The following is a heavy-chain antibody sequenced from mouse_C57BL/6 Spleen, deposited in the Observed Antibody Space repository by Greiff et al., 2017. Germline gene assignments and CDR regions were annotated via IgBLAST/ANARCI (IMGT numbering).Heavy chain of an antibody. Sequence: VQLQQSGPGLVKPSQSLSLTCSVTGYSITSGYYWNWIRQFPGNKLEWMGYISYDGSNNYNPSLKNRISITRDTSKNQFFLKLNSVTTEDTATYYCATSLYYGSRAWYFDVWGTGTTVTVSS. CDR3: ATSLYYGSRAWYFDV. D-gene: IGHD1-1*01. CDR1: GYSITSGYY. V-gene: IGHV3-6*01. CDR2: ISYDGSN. J-gene: IGHJ1*03.